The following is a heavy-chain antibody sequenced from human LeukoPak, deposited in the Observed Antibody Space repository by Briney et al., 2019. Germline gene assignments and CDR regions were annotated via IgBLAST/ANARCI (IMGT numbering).Heavy chain of an antibody. D-gene: IGHD1-1*01. CDR2: IYYSGSP. Sequence: SETLSLTCTVSGGSISNNNYYWVWIRQPPGKGLECIGSIYYSGSPYYNPSLKSRVTISVDTSKNQFSLRLSSVTAADTAVYYCATWRTAKTGFDYWGQGTLVTVSS. CDR1: GGSISNNNYY. CDR3: ATWRTAKTGFDY. V-gene: IGHV4-39*01. J-gene: IGHJ4*02.